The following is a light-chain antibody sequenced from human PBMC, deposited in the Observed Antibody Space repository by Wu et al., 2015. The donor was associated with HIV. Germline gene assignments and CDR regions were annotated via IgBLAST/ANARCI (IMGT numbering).Light chain of an antibody. CDR1: QSVSSSY. J-gene: IGKJ1*01. CDR3: QQYSHSPRT. V-gene: IGKV3-20*01. CDR2: GAS. Sequence: EIVLTQSPGTLSLSPGERATLSCRASQSVSSSYLAWYQQKPGQAPRLLIYGASSRATGIPDRFSGSGSGTDFTLTISGVEPEDFAVYYCQQYSHSPRTFGQGTKVEFK.